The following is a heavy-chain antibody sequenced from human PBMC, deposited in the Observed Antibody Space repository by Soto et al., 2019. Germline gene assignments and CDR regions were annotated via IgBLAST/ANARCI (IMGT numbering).Heavy chain of an antibody. CDR1: GFTFSSYA. Sequence: PGGSLRLSCAASGFTFSSYAMHWVRQAPGKGLEWVAVISYDGSNKYYADSVKGRFTISRDNSKNTLYLQMNSLRAEDTAVYYCARDSYYDSSGYYPKNIMYYFDYWGQGTLVTVSS. J-gene: IGHJ4*02. CDR3: ARDSYYDSSGYYPKNIMYYFDY. CDR2: ISYDGSNK. D-gene: IGHD3-22*01. V-gene: IGHV3-30-3*01.